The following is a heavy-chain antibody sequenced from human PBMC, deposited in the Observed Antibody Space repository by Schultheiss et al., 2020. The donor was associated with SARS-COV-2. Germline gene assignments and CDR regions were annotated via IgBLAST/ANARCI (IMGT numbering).Heavy chain of an antibody. J-gene: IGHJ4*02. D-gene: IGHD3-3*01. V-gene: IGHV3-23*01. Sequence: GGSLRLSCAASGFTFSSYAMSWVRQAPGKGLEWVSAISGSGGSTYYADSVKGRFTISRDNSKNTLYLQMNSLRAEDTAVYYCAGSYYDFWSGYSNWGQGTLVTVSS. CDR3: AGSYYDFWSGYSN. CDR2: ISGSGGST. CDR1: GFTFSSYA.